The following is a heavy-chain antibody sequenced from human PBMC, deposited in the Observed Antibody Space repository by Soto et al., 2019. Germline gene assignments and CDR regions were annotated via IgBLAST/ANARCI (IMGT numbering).Heavy chain of an antibody. CDR1: AGSITTSC. D-gene: IGHD3-22*01. J-gene: IGHJ5*02. CDR2: ISYRGST. V-gene: IGHV4-59*01. CDR3: ASSGIVGREVNTWFDP. Sequence: SETLSLTGTVSAGSITTSCWSWIRQPLGKALEWIGYISYRGSTNYNPSLKSRLTISIDTSKSQISLKLTSMTTADTAVYYCASSGIVGREVNTWFDPWGQGTLVTVSS.